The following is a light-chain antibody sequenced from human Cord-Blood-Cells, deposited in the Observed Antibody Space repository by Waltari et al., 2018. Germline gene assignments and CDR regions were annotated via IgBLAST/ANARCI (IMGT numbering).Light chain of an antibody. CDR3: SSYTSSSTLV. CDR1: TRDVGGYNY. V-gene: IGLV2-14*01. CDR2: DGS. J-gene: IGLJ3*02. Sequence: QSALTQPASVSGSPGQSITISCTGTTRDVGGYNYVSCYQQHPGKAPKLMIYDGSNRPSGFSNRFSGSKSGNTASLTISGLQAEDEADYYCSSYTSSSTLVFGGGTKLTVL.